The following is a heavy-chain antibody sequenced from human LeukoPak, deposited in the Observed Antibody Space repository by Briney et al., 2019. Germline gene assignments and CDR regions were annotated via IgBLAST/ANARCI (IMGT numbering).Heavy chain of an antibody. CDR1: GFTFSSYG. CDR2: IGASGDNI. J-gene: IGHJ3*02. Sequence: GGSLRLSCAASGFTFSSYGMSWVRQVPGKGLEWISAIGASGDNIYYADSAKGRFTISRDNSKNTLYLQMNSLRAEDTAVYYCARRISLIYDSTVDAFDIWGQGTMVTVSS. D-gene: IGHD3-22*01. CDR3: ARRISLIYDSTVDAFDI. V-gene: IGHV3-23*01.